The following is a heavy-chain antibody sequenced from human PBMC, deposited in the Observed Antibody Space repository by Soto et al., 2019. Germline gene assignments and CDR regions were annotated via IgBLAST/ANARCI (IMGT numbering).Heavy chain of an antibody. D-gene: IGHD6-13*01. CDR1: GGTFSSYT. CDR2: IIPILGIA. V-gene: IGHV1-69*02. J-gene: IGHJ4*02. CDR3: ARVAESEQQLGA. Sequence: EASVKVSCKASGGTFSSYTISWVRQAPGQGLEWMGRIIPILGIANYAQKFQGRVTITADKSTSTAYMELSSLRSEDTAVYYCARVAESEQQLGAWGQGTLVTVSS.